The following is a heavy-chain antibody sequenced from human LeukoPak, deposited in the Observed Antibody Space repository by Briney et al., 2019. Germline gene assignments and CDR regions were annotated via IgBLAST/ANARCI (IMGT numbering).Heavy chain of an antibody. D-gene: IGHD6-19*01. Sequence: PGGSLRLSCAASGFTFSSYEMNWVRQAPGKGLEWVSYISSSSSYIYYADSVKGRFTISRDNAKNSLYLQMNSLRAEDTAVYYCARGIAVAGRYYMDVWGKGTTVTVSS. J-gene: IGHJ6*03. CDR2: ISSSSSYI. CDR1: GFTFSSYE. V-gene: IGHV3-21*05. CDR3: ARGIAVAGRYYMDV.